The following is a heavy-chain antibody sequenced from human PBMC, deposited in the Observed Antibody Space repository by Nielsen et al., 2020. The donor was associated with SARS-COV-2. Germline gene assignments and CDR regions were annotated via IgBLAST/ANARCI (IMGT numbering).Heavy chain of an antibody. J-gene: IGHJ4*02. V-gene: IGHV3-33*01. D-gene: IGHD3-3*01. CDR3: ARGDTYYDFWSGYPSGY. CDR1: GFTFSSYC. CDR2: IWYDGRNK. Sequence: GGSLRPSCAPSGFTFSSYCMHWVRQAPGKGLGWVAVIWYDGRNKYYADSVKGRFTTSRDNSKHTLYLQMNSLRAEDTAVYYCARGDTYYDFWSGYPSGYWGQGTLVTVSS.